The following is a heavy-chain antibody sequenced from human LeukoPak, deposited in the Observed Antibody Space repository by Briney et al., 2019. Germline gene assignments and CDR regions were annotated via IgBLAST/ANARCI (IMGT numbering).Heavy chain of an antibody. Sequence: KTGGSLRLSCAASGFTFSSYSMNWVRQAPGKGLEWVSSISSSSSYIYYADSVKGRFTISRDNAKNSLYLQMNSLRAEDTAVYYCVSDLGSVGNSYGYWGQGTLVTVSS. CDR2: ISSSSSYI. V-gene: IGHV3-21*01. CDR1: GFTFSSYS. CDR3: VSDLGSVGNSYGY. D-gene: IGHD5-18*01. J-gene: IGHJ4*02.